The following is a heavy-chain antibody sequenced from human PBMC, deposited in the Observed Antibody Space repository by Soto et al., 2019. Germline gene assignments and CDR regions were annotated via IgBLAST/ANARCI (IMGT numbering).Heavy chain of an antibody. CDR2: IYYTGRT. D-gene: IGHD2-2*01. V-gene: IGHV4-31*02. J-gene: IGHJ5*02. CDR3: ARDVTSNHNCFAL. Sequence: SETLSLTCTVSGGSLKSGGYYWSWVRQHPGRGLEWIGYIYYTGRTYYNPSLGSRLTFSVDTSKNQFSLRLSSVTAADTAVYYCARDVTSNHNCFALWGHGTLVTVSS. CDR1: GGSLKSGGYY.